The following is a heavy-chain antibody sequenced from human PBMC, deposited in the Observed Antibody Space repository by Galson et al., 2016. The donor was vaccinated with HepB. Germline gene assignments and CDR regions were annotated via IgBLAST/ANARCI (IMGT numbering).Heavy chain of an antibody. CDR2: IKGDGSQK. Sequence: SLRLSCAVSGFTLGHYWLSWVRQAPGKGLEWVATIKGDGSQKSYVDSVRGRFTVSRGSAENSLFLQMDSLRAEDTAVYHCARLGGSGWTFDFWGQGTLVTVSS. D-gene: IGHD6-19*01. V-gene: IGHV3-7*01. CDR1: GFTLGHYW. CDR3: ARLGGSGWTFDF. J-gene: IGHJ4*02.